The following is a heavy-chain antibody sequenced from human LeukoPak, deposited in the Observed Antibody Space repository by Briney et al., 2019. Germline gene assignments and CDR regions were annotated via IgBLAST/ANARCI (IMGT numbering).Heavy chain of an antibody. Sequence: SETLSLTCTVSGGSISSSSYYWGWIRQPPGKGLEWIGSIYYSGTTYYNPSLKSRVTISVDTSKNQFSLKLSSVTAADMAVYYCARGSTIFGVVNYFDYWGQGTLVTVSS. V-gene: IGHV4-39*07. D-gene: IGHD3-3*01. J-gene: IGHJ4*02. CDR3: ARGSTIFGVVNYFDY. CDR2: IYYSGTT. CDR1: GGSISSSSYY.